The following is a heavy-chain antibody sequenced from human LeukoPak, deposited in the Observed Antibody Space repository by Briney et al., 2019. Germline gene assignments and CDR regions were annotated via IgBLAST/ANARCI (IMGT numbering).Heavy chain of an antibody. J-gene: IGHJ4*02. CDR3: AALARDY. CDR1: GFIDSSNY. V-gene: IGHV3-53*01. Sequence: PGGSLRLXCAASGFIDSSNYMTWVRQAPGEGLESVSVIHNDGSTYYTDSVKGRFTISRDNSKNTLYLQMNSLRVEDTAVYYCAALARDYWGQGTLVTVSS. CDR2: IHNDGST. D-gene: IGHD3-3*02.